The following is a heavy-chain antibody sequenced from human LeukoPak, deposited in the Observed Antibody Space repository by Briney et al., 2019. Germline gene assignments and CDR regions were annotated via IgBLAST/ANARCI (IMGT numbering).Heavy chain of an antibody. CDR3: ARAAAPHTVDY. D-gene: IGHD2-2*02. CDR2: IKQDGSAE. CDR1: GFTFSTYW. J-gene: IGHJ4*02. V-gene: IGHV3-7*04. Sequence: GGSLRLSCAASGFTFSTYWMSWVRQAPGKGLEGVAHIKQDGSAEYYVDSVKGRFTISRDNARNSLFLQMNSLRAEDTAVYYCARAAAPHTVDYWGQGTLVTVSS.